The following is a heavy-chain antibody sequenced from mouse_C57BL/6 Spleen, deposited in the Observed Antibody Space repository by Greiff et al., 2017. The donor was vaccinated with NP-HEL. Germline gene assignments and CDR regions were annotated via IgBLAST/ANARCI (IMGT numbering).Heavy chain of an antibody. J-gene: IGHJ4*01. D-gene: IGHD1-1*01. Sequence: EVKLMESEGGLVQPGSSMKLSCTASGFTFSDYYMAWVRQVPEKGLEWVANINYDGSSTYYLDSLKSRFIISRDNAKNILYLQMSSLKSEDTATYYCAREGYGLSYAMDYWGQGTSVTVSS. CDR2: INYDGSST. CDR3: AREGYGLSYAMDY. CDR1: GFTFSDYY. V-gene: IGHV5-16*01.